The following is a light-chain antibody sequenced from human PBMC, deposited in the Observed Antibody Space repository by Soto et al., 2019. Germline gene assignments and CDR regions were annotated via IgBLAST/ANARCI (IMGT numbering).Light chain of an antibody. V-gene: IGKV3-11*01. CDR2: GAS. CDR3: QRRDSWPIT. CDR1: QSVDSY. Sequence: EIVLTQSPGTLSLSPGERATLSCRASQSVDSYLVWYQQKPGQAPRLLIFGASNRATGIPARFSGSGSGTDFTLTINSLEPDDFAVYYCQRRDSWPITFGQGTRLEI. J-gene: IGKJ5*01.